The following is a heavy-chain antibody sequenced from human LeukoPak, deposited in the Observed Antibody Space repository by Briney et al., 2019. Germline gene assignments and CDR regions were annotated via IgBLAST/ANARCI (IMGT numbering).Heavy chain of an antibody. Sequence: SQTLSLTGAVSGGSISSGDYYWSWIRHPPGKGLEWIGYIYYSGSTYYNPSLKSRVTISVDTSKNQFSLKLSSVTAADTAVYYCARDRSGYFDYWGQGTLVTVSS. D-gene: IGHD3-22*01. CDR3: ARDRSGYFDY. J-gene: IGHJ4*02. CDR2: IYYSGST. CDR1: GGSISSGDYY. V-gene: IGHV4-30-4*01.